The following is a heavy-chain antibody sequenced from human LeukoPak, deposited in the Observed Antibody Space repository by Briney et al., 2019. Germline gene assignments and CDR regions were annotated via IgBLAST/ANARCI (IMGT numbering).Heavy chain of an antibody. CDR2: IYYSGST. Sequence: SETLSLTCTVSGGSISSSSYYWGWIRQPPGKGLEWIGSIYYSGSTYYNPSLKSRVTISVDTSKNQFSLKLSSVTAADTAVYYCARHEEDYGRGFDYWGQGTLVTVSS. V-gene: IGHV4-39*01. CDR3: ARHEEDYGRGFDY. CDR1: GGSISSSSYY. J-gene: IGHJ4*02. D-gene: IGHD4-17*01.